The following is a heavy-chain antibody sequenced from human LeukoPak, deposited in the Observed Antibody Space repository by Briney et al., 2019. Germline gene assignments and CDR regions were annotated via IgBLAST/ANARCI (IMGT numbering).Heavy chain of an antibody. CDR1: GYSFTRYG. CDR3: VRDGHRLYAYYYYSMDV. CDR2: ISAYNGNT. J-gene: IGHJ6*03. Sequence: SVNVSRKASGYSFTRYGISWVRQDPGQGREWMGWISAYNGNTNYAQKLQGRVTMTTDTSTSTDYLELRSLRSDDTAVYFCVRDGHRLYAYYYYSMDVWGKGTTVTVSS. D-gene: IGHD2-2*02. V-gene: IGHV1-18*01.